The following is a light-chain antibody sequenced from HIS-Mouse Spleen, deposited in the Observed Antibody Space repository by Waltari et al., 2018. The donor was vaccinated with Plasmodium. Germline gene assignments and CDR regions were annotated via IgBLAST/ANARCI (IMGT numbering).Light chain of an antibody. J-gene: IGKJ4*01. CDR3: QQYNNWLSLT. CDR2: GAS. Sequence: EIVMTQSPATLSVSPGERATLSCRASQSVSSNLAWDQQKPGQAPRLLSYGASTRATGIPARFSGSGSGTEFTLTISSMQSEDFAVYYCQQYNNWLSLTFGGGTKVEIK. CDR1: QSVSSN. V-gene: IGKV3-15*01.